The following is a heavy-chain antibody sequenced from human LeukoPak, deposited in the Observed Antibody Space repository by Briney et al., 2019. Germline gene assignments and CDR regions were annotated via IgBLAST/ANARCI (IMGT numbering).Heavy chain of an antibody. V-gene: IGHV1-2*02. Sequence: ASVKVSCKASGYTFTGYYMHWVRQAPGQGLEWMGWINPNSGGTNYAQKFQGRVTMTRDTSISTAYMELSRLRSDDTAVYHCARAGYYYDSSGEPWGQGTLVTVSS. J-gene: IGHJ5*02. D-gene: IGHD3-22*01. CDR3: ARAGYYYDSSGEP. CDR1: GYTFTGYY. CDR2: INPNSGGT.